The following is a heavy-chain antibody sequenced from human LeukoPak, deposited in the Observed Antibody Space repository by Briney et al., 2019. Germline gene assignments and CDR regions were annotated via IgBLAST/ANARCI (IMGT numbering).Heavy chain of an antibody. J-gene: IGHJ4*02. CDR2: IYNSET. Sequence: PSETLSLTCTVSGASISSYYWSRIRQPPGKGLEWIGHIYNSETNYNLSLKSRVTISVDTSKNQFSLKLSSVTAADTAVYYCAKNTWELLQWGQGTLVTVSS. CDR1: GASISSYY. V-gene: IGHV4-59*01. D-gene: IGHD1-26*01. CDR3: AKNTWELLQ.